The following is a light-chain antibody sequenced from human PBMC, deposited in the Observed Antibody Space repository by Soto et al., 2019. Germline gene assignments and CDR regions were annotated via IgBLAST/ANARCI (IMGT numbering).Light chain of an antibody. CDR3: SPYTGSNAPYV. CDR2: QVS. V-gene: IGLV2-14*01. J-gene: IGLJ1*01. Sequence: QSVLTQPASVSRSPGQSISISCTGATSDIGNYNYFSWYQQHPGKAPKLIIYQVSNRPSGVSNRFSGSKSGNTASLTISGLQADDEGDYYGSPYTGSNAPYVFGTGTKLTVL. CDR1: TSDIGNYNY.